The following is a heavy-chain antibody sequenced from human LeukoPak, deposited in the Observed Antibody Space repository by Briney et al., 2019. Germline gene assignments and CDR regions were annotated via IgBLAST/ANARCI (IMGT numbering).Heavy chain of an antibody. CDR1: GFTFSSYG. Sequence: GGSLRLSCAASGFTFSSYGMHWVRQAPGKGLEWVAVIWYGGSNKYYADSVKGRFTISGDNSKNTLYLQMNSLRAEDTAVYYCARERYQLLWGPAGAGTFDIWGQGTMVTVSS. CDR3: ARERYQLLWGPAGAGTFDI. J-gene: IGHJ3*02. D-gene: IGHD2-2*01. V-gene: IGHV3-33*01. CDR2: IWYGGSNK.